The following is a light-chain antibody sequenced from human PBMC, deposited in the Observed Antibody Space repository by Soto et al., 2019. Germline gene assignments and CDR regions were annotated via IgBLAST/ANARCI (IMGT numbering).Light chain of an antibody. CDR3: XQGHNXPLT. CDR1: QSINSE. V-gene: IGKV3-15*01. CDR2: GAS. J-gene: IGKJ2*01. Sequence: EIVMTQSPATLSLSPGERAALSCRASQSINSELAWYQQKPGQPPRLLIYGASTRATGVPARFXXXXXGSXXXXXXXXXQSEDFAVYYCXQGHNXPLTFGQGTRLEV.